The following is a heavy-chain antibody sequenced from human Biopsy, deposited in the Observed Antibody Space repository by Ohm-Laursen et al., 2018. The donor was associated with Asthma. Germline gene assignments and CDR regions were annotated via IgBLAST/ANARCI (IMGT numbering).Heavy chain of an antibody. CDR3: ARAVDYSHYYGIDV. V-gene: IGHV1-18*01. CDR1: GYTFNSAG. J-gene: IGHJ6*02. Sequence: ASVKVSCKTSGYTFNSAGITWVRQAPGQGLEWMGWISVYNGNTKVAQKLQDRVTMITDTSTSTVYTELRSLRSDDTAVYFCARAVDYSHYYGIDVWGQGTTVTVS. CDR2: ISVYNGNT. D-gene: IGHD3-10*01.